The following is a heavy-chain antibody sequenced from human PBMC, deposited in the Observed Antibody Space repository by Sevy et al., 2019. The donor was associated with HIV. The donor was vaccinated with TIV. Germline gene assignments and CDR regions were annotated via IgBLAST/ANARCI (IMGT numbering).Heavy chain of an antibody. Sequence: GGSLRLSCAASGFTFSGYAMSWVRQAPGKGLEWVSAISGSGGSTYYADSVKGRFTISRDNSKNTLYLQMNSLRAEDTAVYYCAKVYSYCSGGSCYYYYFDYWGQGTLVTVSS. D-gene: IGHD2-15*01. CDR3: AKVYSYCSGGSCYYYYFDY. J-gene: IGHJ4*02. CDR1: GFTFSGYA. CDR2: ISGSGGST. V-gene: IGHV3-23*01.